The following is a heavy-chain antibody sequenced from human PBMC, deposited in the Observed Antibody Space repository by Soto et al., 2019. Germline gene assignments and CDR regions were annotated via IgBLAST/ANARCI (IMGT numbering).Heavy chain of an antibody. CDR2: ISGCKGNT. D-gene: IGHD2-15*01. J-gene: IGHJ4*01. CDR3: AGSGDPDFPAYYFDF. CDR1: RYTFTRYV. V-gene: IGHV1-18*01. Sequence: QVQLMQSGSEVKEPGVSVKVSCQASRYTFTRYVITWVRQAPGQGLEWMGWISGCKGNTHHAQKLSGRGTMTTNTPTTTAYMQLSSLRSDDTAVYFCAGSGDPDFPAYYFDFCGHGTPVTVSS.